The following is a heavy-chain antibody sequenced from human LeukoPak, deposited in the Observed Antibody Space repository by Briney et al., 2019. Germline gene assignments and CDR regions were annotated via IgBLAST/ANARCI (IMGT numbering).Heavy chain of an antibody. D-gene: IGHD3-10*01. CDR2: INTGNGNT. Sequence: ASVKVSCKASGYTFTSYAIHWVRQAPGPRLEWMGWINTGNGNTKYSQKFQGRVTITRDTSASTAHMELSSLRSEDTAVYYCARDSSHYTSGSYYWGTYGMDVWGQGTTVTISS. CDR3: ARDSSHYTSGSYYWGTYGMDV. V-gene: IGHV1-3*04. CDR1: GYTFTSYA. J-gene: IGHJ6*02.